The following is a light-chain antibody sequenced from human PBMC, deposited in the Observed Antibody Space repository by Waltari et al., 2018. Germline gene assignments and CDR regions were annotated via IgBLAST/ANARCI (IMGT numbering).Light chain of an antibody. J-gene: IGKJ3*01. V-gene: IGKV2D-29*02. CDR1: QSLLHSGGKTD. CDR3: MQGIQLPFT. CDR2: EVS. Sequence: DIVMTQTPLSLPVTPGEPASISCRSSQSLLHSGGKTDLYWYLQKPGKSPQLLIHEVSNLASGVPARFSGSGSCTDFTLKLSRVDAEDVGVYYCMQGIQLPFTFGPGTKLDIK.